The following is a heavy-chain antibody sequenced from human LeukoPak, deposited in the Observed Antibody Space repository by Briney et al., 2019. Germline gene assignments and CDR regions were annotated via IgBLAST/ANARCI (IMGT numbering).Heavy chain of an antibody. CDR1: VFILTELS. J-gene: IGHJ4*02. D-gene: IGHD3-10*01. CDR3: VSDHYNNHGNFDF. CDR2: FDRETGET. V-gene: IGHV1-24*01. Sequence: GASVKVSCKFSVFILTELSVHWLRLPPAKGVEWLGGFDRETGETIYAHQLRGRLTIPEDRYADTAFLPLSNLTVKDRAVYFCVSDHYNNHGNFDFWGQGTPVAVS.